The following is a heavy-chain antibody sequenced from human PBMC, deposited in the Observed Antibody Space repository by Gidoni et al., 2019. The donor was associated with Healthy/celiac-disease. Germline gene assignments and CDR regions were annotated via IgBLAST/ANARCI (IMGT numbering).Heavy chain of an antibody. CDR3: AKTVRYCSSTSCYTYCTGGVCYPTAEYFQH. CDR2: ISGSGGST. Sequence: EVQLLESVGGLVQPGGSLILSCAASGFTFSSYAISWVRQAPGRGLGWVSAISGSGGSTYYADYVKGRFTISRDNSKNTLYLQMNSLRAEDTAVYYCAKTVRYCSSTSCYTYCTGGVCYPTAEYFQHWGQGTLVTVSS. CDR1: GFTFSSYA. V-gene: IGHV3-23*01. J-gene: IGHJ1*01. D-gene: IGHD2-2*02.